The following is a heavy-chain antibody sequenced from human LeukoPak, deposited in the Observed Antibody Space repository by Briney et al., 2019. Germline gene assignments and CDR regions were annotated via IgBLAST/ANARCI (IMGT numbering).Heavy chain of an antibody. V-gene: IGHV4-59*05. D-gene: IGHD6-6*01. CDR1: GGSISSYY. CDR3: ASLDRPT. Sequence: SETLSLTCTVSGGSISSYYWSWIRQPPGKGLEWIGSIYYSGSTYYNPSLKSRVTISVDTSKNQFSLKLSSVTAADTAVYYCASLDRPTWGQGTLVTVSS. J-gene: IGHJ5*02. CDR2: IYYSGST.